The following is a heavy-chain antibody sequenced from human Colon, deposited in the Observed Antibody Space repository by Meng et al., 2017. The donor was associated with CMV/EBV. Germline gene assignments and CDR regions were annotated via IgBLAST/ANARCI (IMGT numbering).Heavy chain of an antibody. CDR2: IKGDGTEE. J-gene: IGHJ5*01. V-gene: IGHV3-7*01. Sequence: GESLKISCEASGFNFGNVWMNWVRQAPGKGLEWVANIKGDGTEEYYVDSVKGRFTISRDNAKNSLYLQMNSLRVEDTALYYCRTGHYDRAWGHGTLVTVSS. CDR1: GFNFGNVW. CDR3: RTGHYDRA. D-gene: IGHD3-16*01.